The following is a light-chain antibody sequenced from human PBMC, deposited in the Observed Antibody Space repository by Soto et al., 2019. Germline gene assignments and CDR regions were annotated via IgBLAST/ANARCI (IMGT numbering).Light chain of an antibody. CDR2: GAS. CDR1: QSVSSNY. CDR3: PQYTQSLWT. J-gene: IGKJ1*01. V-gene: IGKV3-20*01. Sequence: EIVLTHSPGTLSLSTCERAALSGSAGQSVSSNYLAWYQQKPGQAPRLLIYGASSRATGIPDRFSGSGSGTDFTLTISRLEPEDFAVYFCPQYTQSLWTFGQRTKVDIK.